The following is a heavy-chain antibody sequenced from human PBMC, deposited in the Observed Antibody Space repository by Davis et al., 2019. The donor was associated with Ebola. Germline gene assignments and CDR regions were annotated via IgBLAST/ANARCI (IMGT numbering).Heavy chain of an antibody. V-gene: IGHV4-34*01. J-gene: IGHJ6*02. CDR2: ITHSGST. Sequence: SETLSPTCAVHGGSFRGYYWSWTRQPPGKGLEWIGEITHSGSTNYNPSLKSRVTISVDTSKNQFSLKLSSVTAADTAVYYCAGGRRAHYYYYGMDVWGQGTTVTVSS. D-gene: IGHD6-25*01. CDR1: GGSFRGYY. CDR3: AGGRRAHYYYYGMDV.